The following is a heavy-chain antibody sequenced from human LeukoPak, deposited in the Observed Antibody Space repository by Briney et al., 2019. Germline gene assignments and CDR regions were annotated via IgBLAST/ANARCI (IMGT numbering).Heavy chain of an antibody. CDR3: ARQHVKNGEYFDLPDY. Sequence: PGGSLRLSCLASDFIFTKYWMTWVRQAPGKGLEWVANIREDGNKENYIDSVRGRFSISRDNAKNSLYLQMNSLRAEDTALYYCARQHVKNGEYFDLPDYWGQGTLVTVSS. CDR1: DFIFTKYW. J-gene: IGHJ4*02. V-gene: IGHV3-7*03. CDR2: IREDGNKE. D-gene: IGHD3-9*01.